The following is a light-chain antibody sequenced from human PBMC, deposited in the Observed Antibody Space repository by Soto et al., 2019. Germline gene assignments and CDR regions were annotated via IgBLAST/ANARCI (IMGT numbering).Light chain of an antibody. V-gene: IGKV3-20*01. CDR3: QHYGTSPPYT. J-gene: IGKJ2*01. Sequence: EIVLTQSPGTLSLSPGERATLSCRASRSVSSSSLAWYQQKPGQAPRLLIRGASTRATGIPDRFSGSGSGTDFTLIISRLEPEDFAVYFCQHYGTSPPYTFAQGTKVDIK. CDR1: RSVSSSS. CDR2: GAS.